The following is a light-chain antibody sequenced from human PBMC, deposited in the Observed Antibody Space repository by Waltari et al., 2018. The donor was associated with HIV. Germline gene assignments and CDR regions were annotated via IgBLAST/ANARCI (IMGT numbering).Light chain of an antibody. V-gene: IGKV1-8*01. CDR2: AAS. Sequence: AIRMTQSPSSFSAYTGARVTITCRASQCISNSLAWYQQKPGKAPKILISAASTLESGVPSRFSGSGSGTDFTLTISCLKSEDFATYYCQQYHTYPYTFGQGTKLEIK. CDR3: QQYHTYPYT. J-gene: IGKJ2*01. CDR1: QCISNS.